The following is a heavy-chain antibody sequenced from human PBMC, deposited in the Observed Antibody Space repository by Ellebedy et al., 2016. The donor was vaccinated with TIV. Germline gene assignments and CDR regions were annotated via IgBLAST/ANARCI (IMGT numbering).Heavy chain of an antibody. CDR3: VRGVGCTGVTCNYHPFDS. Sequence: PGGSLRLSCLASGFTLSNYWMHWVRQVPGKGLVWVSRINGDGRTTNYADSVKGRFTISRDKAKSTLYLQMNSLRAEDTAVYYCVRGVGCTGVTCNYHPFDSWGQGTLVTVSS. V-gene: IGHV3-74*01. CDR2: INGDGRTT. CDR1: GFTLSNYW. J-gene: IGHJ4*02. D-gene: IGHD2-8*02.